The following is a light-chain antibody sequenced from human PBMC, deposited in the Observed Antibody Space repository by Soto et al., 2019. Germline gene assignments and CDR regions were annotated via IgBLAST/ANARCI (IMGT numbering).Light chain of an antibody. V-gene: IGLV2-11*01. Sequence: QSALTQPRSVSGSPGQSVTISCTGTNSDVGGYNYVSWYQQHPGAAPQVVIYDVNKRPSGVPDRFSGSRSGNAASLTISGLQADDEADYFCCSYTGTSTLVLFGGGTKLTVL. CDR2: DVN. CDR1: NSDVGGYNY. J-gene: IGLJ2*01. CDR3: CSYTGTSTLVL.